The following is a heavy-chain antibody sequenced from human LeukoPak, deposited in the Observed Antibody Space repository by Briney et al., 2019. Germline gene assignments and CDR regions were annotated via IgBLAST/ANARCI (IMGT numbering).Heavy chain of an antibody. CDR3: ARDLYGDYSNDDY. J-gene: IGHJ4*02. CDR1: GFTFSSYA. CDR2: ISYDGSNK. D-gene: IGHD4-17*01. V-gene: IGHV3-30*04. Sequence: PGGSLRLSCAASGFTFSSYAMLWVRQAPGKGLEWVAVISYDGSNKYYADSVKGRFTISRDNSKNTLYLQMNSLRAEDTAVYYCARDLYGDYSNDDYWGQGTLVTVSS.